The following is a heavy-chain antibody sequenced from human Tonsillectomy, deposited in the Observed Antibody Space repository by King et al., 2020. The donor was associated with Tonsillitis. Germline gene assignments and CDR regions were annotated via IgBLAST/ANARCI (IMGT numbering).Heavy chain of an antibody. J-gene: IGHJ6*03. CDR3: ARAEKDQLLPNYYYYYYMDV. CDR2: IYYSGST. V-gene: IGHV4-28*03. Sequence: QLQESGPGLVKPPDTLSLTCAVSGYSISTSHWWGWIRQPPGKGLEWIGYIYYSGSTYYNPSLKSRVTMSVDTSKNQFSLMLSSVTAVDTAVYYCARAEKDQLLPNYYYYYYMDVWGKGTTVTVSS. CDR1: GYSISTSHW. D-gene: IGHD2-2*01.